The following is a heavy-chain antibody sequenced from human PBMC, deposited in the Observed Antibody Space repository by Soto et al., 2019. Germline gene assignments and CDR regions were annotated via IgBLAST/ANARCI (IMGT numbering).Heavy chain of an antibody. CDR1: DESITRGGYS. D-gene: IGHD4-17*01. J-gene: IGHJ5*02. Sequence: SVTRSLNCTVSDESITRGGYSWTWIRQPPGKGLEWIGYIYHSGTTNYNPSLKSRVTLSVDRSKNQFSLNLKSVTAADTAVYYCAREMTAVTATGDWFDPWGQGILVTVSS. V-gene: IGHV4-30-2*01. CDR2: IYHSGTT. CDR3: AREMTAVTATGDWFDP.